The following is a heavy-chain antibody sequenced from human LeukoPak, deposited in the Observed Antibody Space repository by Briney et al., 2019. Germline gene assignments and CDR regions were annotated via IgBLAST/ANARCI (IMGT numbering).Heavy chain of an antibody. J-gene: IGHJ4*02. CDR2: ISGSGGST. CDR3: ANQDYGDYGSLFDY. CDR1: RFTFSSYA. Sequence: GGSLRLSCAASRFTFSSYAMSWLRQAPGKGLEWVSAISGSGGSTYYADSVKGRFAISRDNSKNTLYLQMNSLRAEDTAVYYCANQDYGDYGSLFDYWGQGTLVTVSS. V-gene: IGHV3-23*01. D-gene: IGHD4-17*01.